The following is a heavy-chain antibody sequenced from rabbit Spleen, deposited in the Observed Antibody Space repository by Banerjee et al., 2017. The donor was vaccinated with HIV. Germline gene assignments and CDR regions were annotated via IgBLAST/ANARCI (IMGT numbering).Heavy chain of an antibody. CDR3: ARRDNNGGYGL. V-gene: IGHV1S45*01. J-gene: IGHJ3*01. Sequence: QEQLVESGGGLVKPEGSLTLTCKASGFSFSDRDVMCWVRQAPGKGLEWIACINTATGKAVYASWAKGRFTISKTSSTTVTLQMTSLTAADTATYFCARRDNNGGYGLWGQGTLVTVS. D-gene: IGHD1-1*01. CDR1: GFSFSDRDV. CDR2: INTATGKA.